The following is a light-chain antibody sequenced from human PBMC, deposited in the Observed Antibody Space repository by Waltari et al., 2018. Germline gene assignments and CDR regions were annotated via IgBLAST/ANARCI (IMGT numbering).Light chain of an antibody. CDR2: EVS. V-gene: IGLV2-8*01. CDR1: SSDVGGYNY. Sequence: QSALTQPPSASGSPGQSVPIPCTGTSSDVGGYNYVPWYQQHPGKAPNLMIYEVSKRPSGVPDRFSGSKSGNTASLTVSGLQVEDEADYYCSSYAGSNNKVFGGGTKLTVL. CDR3: SSYAGSNNKV. J-gene: IGLJ3*02.